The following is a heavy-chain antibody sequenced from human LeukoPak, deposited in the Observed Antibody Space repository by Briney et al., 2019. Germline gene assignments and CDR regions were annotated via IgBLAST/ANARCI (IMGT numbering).Heavy chain of an antibody. J-gene: IGHJ4*02. CDR3: ARDYSAWAAGTRIDY. V-gene: IGHV3-7*01. Sequence: GGSLRLSCAASGFTFSSYWMSWVRQAPGKGLEWVANIKQDGSEKYYVDSVKGRFTISRDNAKNSLYLQMNSLRAEDTAVYYCARDYSAWAAGTRIDYWGQGTLVTVSS. CDR1: GFTFSSYW. CDR2: IKQDGSEK. D-gene: IGHD6-13*01.